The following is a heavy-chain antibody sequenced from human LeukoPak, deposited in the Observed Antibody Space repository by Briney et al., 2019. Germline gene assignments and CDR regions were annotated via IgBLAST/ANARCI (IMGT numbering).Heavy chain of an antibody. D-gene: IGHD3-10*01. CDR1: GFTLRDST. CDR2: IYSGGST. J-gene: IGHJ4*02. CDR3: ARGSGSPYFDY. Sequence: GGSLRLSCVVSGFTLRDSTMHWVRQVPGKGLEWVSVIYSGGSTYYADSVKGRFTISRDNSKNTLYLQMNSLRAEDTAVYYCARGSGSPYFDYWGQGTLVTVSS. V-gene: IGHV3-66*01.